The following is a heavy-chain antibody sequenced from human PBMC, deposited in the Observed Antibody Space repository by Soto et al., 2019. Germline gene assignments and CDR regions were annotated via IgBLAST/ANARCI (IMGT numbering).Heavy chain of an antibody. CDR2: ISDSGST. V-gene: IGHV3-23*01. CDR3: AKVWGEDGYCTRTSCLYYFHH. D-gene: IGHD2-2*03. Sequence: EVQLLESGGGLVQPGGSLRLSCEASGFTFSASAMSWVRQAPGKXXXXXXXISDSGSTYYLDSVKGRFTISRDISKNTLYLQMNSLRAEDTAVYYCAKVWGEDGYCTRTSCLYYFHHWGQGTLVTVSS. CDR1: GFTFSASA. J-gene: IGHJ4*02.